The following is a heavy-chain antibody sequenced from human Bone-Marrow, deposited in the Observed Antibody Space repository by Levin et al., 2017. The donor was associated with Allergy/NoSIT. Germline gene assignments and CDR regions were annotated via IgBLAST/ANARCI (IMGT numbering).Heavy chain of an antibody. D-gene: IGHD3-16*01. CDR1: GGSMTNYY. V-gene: IGHV4-59*08. J-gene: IGHJ6*03. Sequence: SQTLSLTCTVSGGSMTNYYWSWIRQSPGKDLEWMAYFSYTGSTNSNPSLKSRFTISVDTSKNQFSLNLTPGSAADTAVYYCARLGPADHYYYMDVWGKGTTVTVSS. CDR3: ARLGPADHYYYMDV. CDR2: FSYTGST.